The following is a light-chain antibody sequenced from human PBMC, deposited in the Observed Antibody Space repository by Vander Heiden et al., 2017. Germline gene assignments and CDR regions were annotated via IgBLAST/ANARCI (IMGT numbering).Light chain of an antibody. Sequence: AIRRTHSPSSFSASTGDRVTITCRASQGISSYLAWYQQKPGKAPKLLIYAASTLQSGVPSRFSGSGSGTDFTLTISCLQSEDFATYYCQQYYSYPRTFGQGTKVEIK. CDR2: AAS. V-gene: IGKV1-8*01. CDR3: QQYYSYPRT. CDR1: QGISSY. J-gene: IGKJ1*01.